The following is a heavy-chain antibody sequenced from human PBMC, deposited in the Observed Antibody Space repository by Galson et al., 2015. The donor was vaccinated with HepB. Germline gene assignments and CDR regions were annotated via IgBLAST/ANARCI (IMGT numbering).Heavy chain of an antibody. CDR2: IWYDGSNK. CDR1: GFTFSSYG. V-gene: IGHV3-33*01. J-gene: IGHJ4*02. CDR3: ATESEPGIAAAVFDY. D-gene: IGHD6-13*01. Sequence: SLRLSCAASGFTFSSYGMHWVRQAPGKGLEWVAVIWYDGSNKYYADSVKGRFTISRDNSKNTLYLQMNSLRAEDTAVYYCATESEPGIAAAVFDYWGQGTLVTVSS.